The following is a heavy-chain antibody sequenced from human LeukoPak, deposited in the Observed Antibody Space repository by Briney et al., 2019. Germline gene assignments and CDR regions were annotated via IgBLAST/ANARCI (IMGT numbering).Heavy chain of an antibody. V-gene: IGHV3-7*01. CDR3: VRDRGRASVGY. Sequence: GGSLRLSCAASGFTFAGYWISWVRQAPGKGLEWVANIKQDASEEYYVDSVKGRFTISRDNAKNSLYLQMNSLRAEDTAVYYCVRDRGRASVGYWGQGTLVTVSS. D-gene: IGHD1-26*01. CDR1: GFTFAGYW. J-gene: IGHJ4*02. CDR2: IKQDASEE.